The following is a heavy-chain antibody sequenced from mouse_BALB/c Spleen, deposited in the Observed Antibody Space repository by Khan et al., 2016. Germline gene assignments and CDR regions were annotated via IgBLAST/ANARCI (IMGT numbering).Heavy chain of an antibody. D-gene: IGHD1-1*01. CDR3: SRSYPSYALDY. CDR1: GYTFATAG. V-gene: IGHV9-4*02. Sequence: QIQLVQSGPELKKPGETVRISCKASGYTFATAGMQWVQKMPGKGLKWIGWINTHSGVPKYAEDFKGRFAFSLETSANTAFLHISNLKHEDTATYFCSRSYPSYALDYWGQGTSVTVSS. J-gene: IGHJ4*01. CDR2: INTHSGVP.